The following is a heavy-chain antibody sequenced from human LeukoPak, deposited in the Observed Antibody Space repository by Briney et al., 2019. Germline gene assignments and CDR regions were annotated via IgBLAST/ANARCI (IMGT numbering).Heavy chain of an antibody. V-gene: IGHV4-34*01. J-gene: IGHJ6*03. CDR1: GGSFSGYY. D-gene: IGHD3-3*01. Sequence: SETLSLTCAVYGGSFSGYYWSWIRQPPGKGLEWIGEFNHSGSTNYNPSLKSRVTISVDTSKNQFSLKLSSVTAADTAVYYCARGREGRFLEWLPSYYYYYMDVWGKGTTVTVSS. CDR3: ARGREGRFLEWLPSYYYYYMDV. CDR2: FNHSGST.